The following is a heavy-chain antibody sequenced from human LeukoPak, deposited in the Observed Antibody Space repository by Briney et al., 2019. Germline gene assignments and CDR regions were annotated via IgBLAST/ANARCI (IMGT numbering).Heavy chain of an antibody. V-gene: IGHV3-23*01. CDR2: ISGRGDGT. J-gene: IGHJ4*02. CDR1: GFTFSSYA. D-gene: IGHD2-2*02. Sequence: PGGSLRLSCAASGFTFSSYAMSWVRQAPGKGLEWVSLISGRGDGTYYAESVKGRFTISRDNSKNTLYLQMNSLRAEDTAVYYCARGCSSTSCYTPQFDYWGQGTLVTVSS. CDR3: ARGCSSTSCYTPQFDY.